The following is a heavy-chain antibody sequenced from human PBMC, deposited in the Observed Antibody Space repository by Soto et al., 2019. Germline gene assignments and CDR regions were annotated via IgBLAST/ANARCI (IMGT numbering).Heavy chain of an antibody. V-gene: IGHV1-2*02. J-gene: IGHJ3*02. CDR3: ARGLAVPGPLANDAFDI. Sequence: QVQLVQSGAEVKKPGASVKVSCKASGYTFTGYYLHWVRQAPGQGPEWMGWINPDSGGTNYAQKLQGRVTMTRDTSITTDYMELSRLTSDDTAVYYCARGLAVPGPLANDAFDIWGQGTMVTVSS. CDR2: INPDSGGT. D-gene: IGHD6-19*01. CDR1: GYTFTGYY.